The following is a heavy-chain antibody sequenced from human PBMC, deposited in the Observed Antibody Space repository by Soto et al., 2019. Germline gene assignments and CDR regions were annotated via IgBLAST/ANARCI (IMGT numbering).Heavy chain of an antibody. J-gene: IGHJ5*02. Sequence: QVQLVESGGGVVQPGRSLRLSCAASGFTFSTYGMHWVRQAPGKGLEWVAVITYDGNNKNYGDSVKGRFTISRDNSRNTLYLQMNSLRAEDTAVSYCAKDPNPNSGSLNWFDPWGQGTLVTVSS. D-gene: IGHD1-26*01. CDR1: GFTFSTYG. CDR3: AKDPNPNSGSLNWFDP. V-gene: IGHV3-30*18. CDR2: ITYDGNNK.